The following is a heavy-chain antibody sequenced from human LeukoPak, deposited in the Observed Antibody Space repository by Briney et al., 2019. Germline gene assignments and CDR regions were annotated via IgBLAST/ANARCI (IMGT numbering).Heavy chain of an antibody. V-gene: IGHV3-21*01. CDR1: GFTLSGYN. J-gene: IGHJ5*02. Sequence: GGSLRLSCEGSGFTLSGYNLNWVRQAPGMGPEWVSSISSDSTSIYYADSLKGRFTISSDNAKNSLYLQMTSLRDDDTAVYYCTTKSGHWFDPWGQGTLVTVSS. CDR2: ISSDSTSI. CDR3: TTKSGHWFDP.